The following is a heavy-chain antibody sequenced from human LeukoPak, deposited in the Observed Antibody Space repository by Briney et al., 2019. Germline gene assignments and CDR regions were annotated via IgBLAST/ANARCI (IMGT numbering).Heavy chain of an antibody. J-gene: IGHJ6*02. V-gene: IGHV3-30-3*01. CDR1: GFTFSSYA. Sequence: GGSLRLSCAASGFTFSSYAMHWVRQAPGKGLEWVAVISYDGSNKYYADSVKGRFTISRDNSKNTLYLQMNSLRAEDTAVYYCARSHGPDYYYGMDVWGQGTTVTVS. D-gene: IGHD4-17*01. CDR2: ISYDGSNK. CDR3: ARSHGPDYYYGMDV.